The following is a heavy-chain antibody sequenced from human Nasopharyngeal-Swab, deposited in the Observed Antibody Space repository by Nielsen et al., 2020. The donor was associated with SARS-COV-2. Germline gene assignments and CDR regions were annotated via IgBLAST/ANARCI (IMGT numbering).Heavy chain of an antibody. Sequence: WIRQPPGKGLEWIGSIYYCGSTYYNPSLKSRVTISVDTSKNQFSLKLSSVTAADTAVYYCARHALVTKDFDYWGQGTLVTVSS. V-gene: IGHV4-39*01. CDR2: IYYCGST. CDR3: ARHALVTKDFDY. D-gene: IGHD4-17*01. J-gene: IGHJ4*02.